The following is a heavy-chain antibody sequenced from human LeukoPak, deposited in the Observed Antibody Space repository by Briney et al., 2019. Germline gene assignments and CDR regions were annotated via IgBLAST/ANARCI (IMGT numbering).Heavy chain of an antibody. D-gene: IGHD6-6*01. J-gene: IGHJ6*02. CDR1: GGTFSSYA. V-gene: IGHV1-69*13. CDR2: IIPIFGTA. Sequence: VASVKVSCKASGGTFSSYAISWVRQAPGQGLEWMGEIIPIFGTANYAQKFQGRVTITADESTSTAYMELSSLRSEDTAVYYCARDESSSSRYYYYYGMDVWGQGTTVTVSS. CDR3: ARDESSSSRYYYYYGMDV.